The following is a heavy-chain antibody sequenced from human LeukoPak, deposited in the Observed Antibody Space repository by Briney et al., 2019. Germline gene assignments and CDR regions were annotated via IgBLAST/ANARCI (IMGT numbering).Heavy chain of an antibody. CDR2: ISSSSSTI. D-gene: IGHD6-19*01. V-gene: IGHV3-48*04. Sequence: GGSLRLSCAASGFTFSSYSMNWVRQAPGKGLEWVSYISSSSSTIYYADSVKGRFTISRDNAKNSLYLQMNSLRAEDTAVYYCARDPAVAGSFLFDYWGQGTLVTVSS. CDR1: GFTFSSYS. CDR3: ARDPAVAGSFLFDY. J-gene: IGHJ4*02.